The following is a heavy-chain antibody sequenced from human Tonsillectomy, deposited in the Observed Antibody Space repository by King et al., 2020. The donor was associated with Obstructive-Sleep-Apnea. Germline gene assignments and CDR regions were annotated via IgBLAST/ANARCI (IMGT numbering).Heavy chain of an antibody. CDR2: IKQDGSEK. V-gene: IGHV3-7*03. Sequence: VQLVESGGGLVQPGGSLRLSCAASGFTFSSYWMSWVRQAPGKGLEWVANIKQDGSEKYYVDSVKGRFTISRDNAKNSLYLQMNSLRAEDTAVYYCARVYIRLEGLIQLWGMGYFQHWGQGTLVTVSS. CDR3: ARVYIRLEGLIQLWGMGYFQH. J-gene: IGHJ1*01. CDR1: GFTFSSYW. D-gene: IGHD5-18*01.